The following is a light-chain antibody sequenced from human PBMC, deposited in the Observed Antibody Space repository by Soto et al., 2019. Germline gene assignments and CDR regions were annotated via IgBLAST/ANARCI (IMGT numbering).Light chain of an antibody. Sequence: EIVLTQSPATLSLSPGERATLSCRASQSVSSKLAWYQQRPGQAPRLLIYDASNRDTDIPARFSGSGSGTDFTLTITSLEPEDFAVVYCQQRSNWPLLTFGGGTKVEIK. CDR2: DAS. CDR1: QSVSSK. CDR3: QQRSNWPLLT. J-gene: IGKJ4*01. V-gene: IGKV3-11*01.